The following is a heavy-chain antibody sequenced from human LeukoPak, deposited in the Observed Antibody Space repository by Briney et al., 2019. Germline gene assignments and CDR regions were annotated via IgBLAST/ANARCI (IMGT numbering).Heavy chain of an antibody. CDR1: GGSFSGYY. CDR2: INHSGST. V-gene: IGHV4-34*01. D-gene: IGHD3-22*01. J-gene: IGHJ3*02. CDR3: ARGPYSYDSSGAFDI. Sequence: PSETLSLTCAVYGGSFSGYYWSWIRQPPGKGLEWIGEINHSGSTNYNPSLKSRVTISVDTSKNQFSLKLSSVTAADTAVYYCARGPYSYDSSGAFDIWGQGTMVTVSS.